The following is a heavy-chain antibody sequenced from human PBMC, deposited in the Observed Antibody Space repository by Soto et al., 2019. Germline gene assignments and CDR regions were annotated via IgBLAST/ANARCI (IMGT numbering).Heavy chain of an antibody. D-gene: IGHD6-13*01. J-gene: IGHJ6*02. CDR2: INHSGST. CDR1: GGSFSGYY. V-gene: IGHV4-34*01. CDR3: ARGPYSSTYYYYYYYGMDV. Sequence: RSLTCAVYGGSFSGYYWSWIRQPPGKGLEWIGEINHSGSTNYNPSLKSRVTISVDTSKNQFSLKLSSVTAADTAVYYCARGPYSSTYYYYYYYGMDVWGQGTTVTVSS.